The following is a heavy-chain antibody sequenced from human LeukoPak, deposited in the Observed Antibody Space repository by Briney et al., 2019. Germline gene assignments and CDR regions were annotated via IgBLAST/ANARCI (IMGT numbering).Heavy chain of an antibody. CDR2: IYSGGST. CDR3: ASSYYDFWSGYPFYYYYGIDV. V-gene: IGHV3-53*01. D-gene: IGHD3-3*01. CDR1: GFTVSSNY. Sequence: PGGSLRLSCAASGFTVSSNYMSWVRQAPGKGLEWVSVIYSGGSTYYADSVKGRFTISRDNSKNTLYLQMNSLRAEDTAVYYCASSYYDFWSGYPFYYYYGIDVWGQGTTVTVSS. J-gene: IGHJ6*02.